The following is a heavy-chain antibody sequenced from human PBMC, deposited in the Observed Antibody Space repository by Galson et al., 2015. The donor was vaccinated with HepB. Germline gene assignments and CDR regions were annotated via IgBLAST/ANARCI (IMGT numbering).Heavy chain of an antibody. CDR3: ARHNSGANLDY. J-gene: IGHJ4*02. V-gene: IGHV3-33*01. CDR1: GFTFSTYG. Sequence: SLRLSCAASGFTFSTYGMNWVRQAPGKGLEWVAVIWYDGSNKYYSDSVKGRFTISRDNSKNTLYLQMTSLRAEDTAVYYCARHNSGANLDYWGQGTLVTVSS. D-gene: IGHD6-19*01. CDR2: IWYDGSNK.